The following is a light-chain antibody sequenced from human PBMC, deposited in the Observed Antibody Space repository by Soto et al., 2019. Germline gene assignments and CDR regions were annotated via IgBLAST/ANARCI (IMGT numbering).Light chain of an antibody. J-gene: IGLJ2*01. CDR1: SSNIGSNY. CDR2: RND. CDR3: AAWDDSLSAVV. Sequence: QSVLTQPPSASGTPGQRVTISCSGSSSNIGSNYVYWYQQFPGSAPKLLIYRNDLRPSGVPDRFSGSKSGTSASLAISGPRSEDEADYYCAAWDDSLSAVVFGGGTKLTVL. V-gene: IGLV1-47*01.